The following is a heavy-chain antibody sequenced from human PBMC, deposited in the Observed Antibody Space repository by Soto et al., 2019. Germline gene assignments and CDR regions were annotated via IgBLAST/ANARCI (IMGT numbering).Heavy chain of an antibody. Sequence: QVQLVQSGPEVKKPGSSVKVSCKGSGGFNSYSISWVRQAPGQGPEWMGGIIHIFATPTYAQKFQGRVTITADKSTSTAYMELSRLTSEDTAVYYCARGGPVIIPAATNWFDPWGQGTLVSVSS. V-gene: IGHV1-69*06. CDR1: GGFNSYS. D-gene: IGHD2-2*01. J-gene: IGHJ5*02. CDR2: IIHIFATP. CDR3: ARGGPVIIPAATNWFDP.